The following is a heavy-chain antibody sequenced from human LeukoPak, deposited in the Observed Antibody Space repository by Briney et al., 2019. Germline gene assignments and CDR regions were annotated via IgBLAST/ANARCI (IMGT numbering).Heavy chain of an antibody. D-gene: IGHD2-2*01. V-gene: IGHV1-69*06. CDR2: IIPIFGTA. CDR3: ARVSLYCSSTSCYLFGANYGMDV. Sequence: ASVKVSCKASGGTFSSYAISWVRQAPGQGLEWMGGIIPIFGTANYAQKFQGRVTITADKSTSTACMELSSLRSEDTAVYYCARVSLYCSSTSCYLFGANYGMDVWGKGTTVTVSS. J-gene: IGHJ6*04. CDR1: GGTFSSYA.